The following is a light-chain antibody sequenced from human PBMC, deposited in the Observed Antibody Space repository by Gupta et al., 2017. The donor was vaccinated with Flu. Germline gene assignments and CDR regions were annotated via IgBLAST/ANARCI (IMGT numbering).Light chain of an antibody. V-gene: IGLV3-1*01. CDR2: EDT. Sequence: SYALTQPPSVSVSPGQTASITCSGDELGDKYVSWYRQKPGQSPVKVIYEDTKRPAGIPERFSGSNSGNTATLTISGTQAMDEADYYCQAWDSGTCGFGGGTKLTVL. J-gene: IGLJ2*01. CDR1: ELGDKY. CDR3: QAWDSGTCG.